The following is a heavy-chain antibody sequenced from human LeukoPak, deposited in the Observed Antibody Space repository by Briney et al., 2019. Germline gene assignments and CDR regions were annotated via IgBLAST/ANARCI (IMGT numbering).Heavy chain of an antibody. V-gene: IGHV3-23*01. CDR2: ISASGGTS. CDR3: ATPIAVAGSFDY. Sequence: GGSLRLSCAASGFTYSSHAMSWVRQTPGKGLQWVSSISASGGTSKYADSVRGRFTISRDNSKNTLYLQLTSLQVEDAAVYYCATPIAVAGSFDYWGQGTLVTVSS. CDR1: GFTYSSHA. J-gene: IGHJ4*02. D-gene: IGHD6-19*01.